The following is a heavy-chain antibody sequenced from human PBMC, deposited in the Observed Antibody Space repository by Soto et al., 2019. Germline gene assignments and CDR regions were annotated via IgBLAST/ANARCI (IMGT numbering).Heavy chain of an antibody. V-gene: IGHV3-21*01. CDR2: ISNSTTYI. J-gene: IGHJ3*01. CDR3: ARDREGVGAGLF. D-gene: IGHD1-26*01. CDR1: GFTFSRYR. Sequence: GGSLRLSCAASGFTFSRYRMNWVRQAPGKGLEWVSSISNSTTYIYYADSVKGRFSISRDNAKNSLYLQMNTLRAEDTAVYYCARDREGVGAGLFWGQGTMVTVSS.